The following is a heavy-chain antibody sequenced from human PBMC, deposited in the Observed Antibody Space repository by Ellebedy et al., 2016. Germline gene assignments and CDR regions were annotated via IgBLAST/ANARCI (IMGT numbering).Heavy chain of an antibody. J-gene: IGHJ6*03. Sequence: GESLKISCAASGFTFSSYGMHWVRQAPGKGLEWVAVIWYDGSNKYYADSVKGRFTIPRDNSKNTLYLQMNSLRAEDTAVYYCARVAEDIVVVPAAIRDYYYYMDVWGKGTTVTVSS. D-gene: IGHD2-2*02. CDR2: IWYDGSNK. CDR1: GFTFSSYG. CDR3: ARVAEDIVVVPAAIRDYYYYMDV. V-gene: IGHV3-33*01.